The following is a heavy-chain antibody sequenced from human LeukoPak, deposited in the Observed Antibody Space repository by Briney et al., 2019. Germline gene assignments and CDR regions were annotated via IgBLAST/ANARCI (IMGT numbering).Heavy chain of an antibody. V-gene: IGHV3-53*01. D-gene: IGHD5-24*01. CDR1: GFTVSTNY. J-gene: IGHJ4*02. Sequence: PGGSLRLSCAASGFTVSTNYMSWVRQAPGKGLEWVSLLYSGGSTYYADSVKGRFTISRVNSKNTLYLQMNSLTAEDTAVYYCARTFLSGDGYKVGYFNYRGQGTLVTVSS. CDR2: LYSGGST. CDR3: ARTFLSGDGYKVGYFNY.